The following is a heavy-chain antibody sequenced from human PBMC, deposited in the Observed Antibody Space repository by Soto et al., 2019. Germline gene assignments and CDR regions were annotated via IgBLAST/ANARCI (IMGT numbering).Heavy chain of an antibody. V-gene: IGHV1-18*01. CDR2: IRAYNGNT. Sequence: QVQLVQSGAEVKKPGASVKVSCKASGYTFTSYGISWVRQAPGQGLEWMGWIRAYNGNTNYAQKLQGGVTMITDTSTSTSYRELSSLGSDEAAVYYGVSDLPTMDVGGQWTTVTVSS. CDR1: GYTFTSYG. J-gene: IGHJ6*02. CDR3: VSDLPTMDV.